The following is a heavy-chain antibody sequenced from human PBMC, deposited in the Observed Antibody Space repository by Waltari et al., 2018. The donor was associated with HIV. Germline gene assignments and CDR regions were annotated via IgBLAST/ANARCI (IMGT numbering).Heavy chain of an antibody. CDR3: AHSTASGYKHGNTFDY. CDR1: GFSLSTSGVG. V-gene: IGHV2-5*02. J-gene: IGHJ4*02. D-gene: IGHD3-22*01. CDR2: IYWDDDK. Sequence: QITLKESGPTLVKPTQTLTLTCTFSGFSLSTSGVGVGWIRQPPGKALEWLALIYWDDDKRYSPSLKSRLTITKDTSKNQVVLTMTNMDPVDTATYYCAHSTASGYKHGNTFDYWGQGTLVTVSS.